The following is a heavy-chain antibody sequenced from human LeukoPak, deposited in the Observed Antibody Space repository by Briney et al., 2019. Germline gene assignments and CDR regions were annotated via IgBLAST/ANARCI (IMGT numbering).Heavy chain of an antibody. V-gene: IGHV3-23*01. CDR1: GFTFMNYV. CDR3: ARKITMVRGPLIKGYFDL. D-gene: IGHD3-10*01. J-gene: IGHJ2*01. Sequence: QPGGSLRLSCSGSGFTFMNYVMAWVRQAPGKGLEWVSSIRLGGGLTHSADPVKGRFIIPRDMNTLFLQMNNLRPEDTAMYYCARKITMVRGPLIKGYFDLWGRGTLVSVSS. CDR2: IRLGGGLT.